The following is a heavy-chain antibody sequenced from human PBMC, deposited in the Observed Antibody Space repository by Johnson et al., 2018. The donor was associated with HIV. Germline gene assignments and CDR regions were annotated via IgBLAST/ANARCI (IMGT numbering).Heavy chain of an antibody. D-gene: IGHD6-19*01. Sequence: VQLVESGGGLVQPGGSLRLSCAASGFTFSSYAMSWVRQAPGKGLEWVSVINAGGDTYYADSVKGRFTISRDRSKNTVSLQMNSLRVEDTAVYYCARDAVISSGWYNVDAFDIWGQGTMVTVSS. J-gene: IGHJ3*02. V-gene: IGHV3-66*01. CDR3: ARDAVISSGWYNVDAFDI. CDR2: INAGGDT. CDR1: GFTFSSYA.